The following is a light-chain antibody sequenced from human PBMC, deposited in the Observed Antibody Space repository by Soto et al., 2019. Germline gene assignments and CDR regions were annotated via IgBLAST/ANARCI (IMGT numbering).Light chain of an antibody. Sequence: EIVMTQSPATLSVSPGERATLSCRASQSVSSNLAWYQQKPGQSPRLLIYGASTRAAGVPARFGGSGSGTEFTLTISSLQSEDFAFYYCQQCNDWPLTFGGGTKVDIK. CDR3: QQCNDWPLT. CDR2: GAS. CDR1: QSVSSN. J-gene: IGKJ4*01. V-gene: IGKV3-15*01.